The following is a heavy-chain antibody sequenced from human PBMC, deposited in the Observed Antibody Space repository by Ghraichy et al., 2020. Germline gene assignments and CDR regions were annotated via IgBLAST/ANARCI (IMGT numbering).Heavy chain of an antibody. Sequence: SPTLSLTCIVSGAPITTYFWSWIRQPPGKGLEWIGDIFYSGSSNYNPSLNSRVTISIDASNNQFSLNLRSVTAADTAVYYCARMGGYKGPLWYWGRGTLVAVSS. J-gene: IGHJ4*02. V-gene: IGHV4-59*01. CDR2: IFYSGSS. CDR3: ARMGGYKGPLWY. CDR1: GAPITTYF. D-gene: IGHD3-10*01.